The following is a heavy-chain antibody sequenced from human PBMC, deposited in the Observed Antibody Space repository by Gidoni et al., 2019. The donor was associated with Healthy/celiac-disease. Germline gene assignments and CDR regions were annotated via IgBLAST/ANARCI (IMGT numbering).Heavy chain of an antibody. CDR1: GGSISSSSYY. J-gene: IGHJ6*03. CDR3: GSMPYYYYMDV. D-gene: IGHD2-2*01. Sequence: QLQLQESGPGLVKPSETLSLTCPVSGGSISSSSYYWGWLRPPPGKGLVWIGSIYYSGSTYYNPSLKSRVTISVDTSKNQFSLKLSSVTAADTAVYYCGSMPYYYYMDVWGKGTTVTVSS. CDR2: IYYSGST. V-gene: IGHV4-39*01.